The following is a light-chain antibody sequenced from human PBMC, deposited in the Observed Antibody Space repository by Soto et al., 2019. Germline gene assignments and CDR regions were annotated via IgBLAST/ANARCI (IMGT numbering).Light chain of an antibody. J-gene: IGKJ1*01. V-gene: IGKV1-5*01. CDR3: QQYQTYSRT. CDR2: DGS. Sequence: DIQMTQSPSTVSASVGDRITITCRASQSINTWLAWYRQRPGEAPQLLIYDGSTLAMGVPSRFSGSGSGTDYSRSISRLQPYDFATFDCQQYQTYSRTFGQGTKVEV. CDR1: QSINTW.